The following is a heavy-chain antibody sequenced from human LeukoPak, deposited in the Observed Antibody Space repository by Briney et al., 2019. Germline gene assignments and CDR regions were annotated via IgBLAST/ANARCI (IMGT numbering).Heavy chain of an antibody. CDR2: ISAYNGNT. D-gene: IGHD5-18*01. CDR1: GYTFTSYG. V-gene: IGHV1-18*01. J-gene: IGHJ4*02. CDR3: ARDPGYSYGGYFDY. Sequence: ASVKVSCKASGYTFTSYGISWVRQAPGQGLEWMGWISAYNGNTNYAQKLQGRVTMTTDTSTSTAYMELSRLRSDDTAVYYCARDPGYSYGGYFDYWGQGTLVTVSS.